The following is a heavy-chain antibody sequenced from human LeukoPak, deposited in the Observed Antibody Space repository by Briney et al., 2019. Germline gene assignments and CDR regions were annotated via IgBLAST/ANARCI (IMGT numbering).Heavy chain of an antibody. Sequence: SETLSLTCTVSGGSISSYYWSWIRQPAGKGLEWIGRIYNSGSTNYNPSLKSRVTMSVDTSKNQFSLKLSSVTAADTAVYYCARVLESYYYYYMDVWGKGTTVTVSS. CDR1: GGSISSYY. CDR3: ARVLESYYYYYMDV. V-gene: IGHV4-4*07. J-gene: IGHJ6*03. D-gene: IGHD1-1*01. CDR2: IYNSGST.